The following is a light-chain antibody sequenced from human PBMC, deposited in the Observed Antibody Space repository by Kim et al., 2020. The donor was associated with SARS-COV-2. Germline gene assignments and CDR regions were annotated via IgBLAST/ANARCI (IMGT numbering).Light chain of an antibody. V-gene: IGLV3-21*04. J-gene: IGLJ3*02. CDR1: NIGSKS. CDR3: QVWDSSSDHPV. Sequence: VSVAPGKTARITCGGNNIGSKSVHWYQQKPGQAPVLVIYYDSDRPSGIPERCSGSNYGNTATLTISSVEAGDEADYYCQVWDSSSDHPVFGGGTQLTVL. CDR2: YDS.